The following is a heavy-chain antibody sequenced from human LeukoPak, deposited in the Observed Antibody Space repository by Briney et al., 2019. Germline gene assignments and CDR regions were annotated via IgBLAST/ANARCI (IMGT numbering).Heavy chain of an antibody. CDR3: ARVLHYYDSSGYY. J-gene: IGHJ4*02. V-gene: IGHV1-69*04. Sequence: ASVKVSCKASGGTFSSYAISWVRQAPGQGLEWMGRIIPILGIANYAQKFQGRVTITADKSTSTAYMELSSLRSEDTAVYYCARVLHYYDSSGYYWGQGTLVTVSS. CDR2: IIPILGIA. D-gene: IGHD3-22*01. CDR1: GGTFSSYA.